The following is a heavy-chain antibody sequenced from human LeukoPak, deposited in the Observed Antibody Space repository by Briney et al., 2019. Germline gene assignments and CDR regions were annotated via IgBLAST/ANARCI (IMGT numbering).Heavy chain of an antibody. Sequence: GVSLRLSCAASGVTLSPYGMHWDRQGPGKGLEGLAVISYEGGTQHYADSVKGRFIISRDNPRNTLYLQRNILRTEDTAVYYCAKEGTPQVSTWYDLWGQGTQVIVSS. CDR2: ISYEGGTQ. J-gene: IGHJ5*02. V-gene: IGHV3-30*18. CDR3: AKEGTPQVSTWYDL. CDR1: GVTLSPYG. D-gene: IGHD3-10*01.